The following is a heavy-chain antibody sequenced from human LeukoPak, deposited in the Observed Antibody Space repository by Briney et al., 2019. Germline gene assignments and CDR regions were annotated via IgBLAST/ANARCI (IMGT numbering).Heavy chain of an antibody. V-gene: IGHV3-7*04. J-gene: IGHJ4*02. CDR2: VKEDGSEK. Sequence: PGGSLRLFCAASGFTFSRFWMSWVRQAPGKGLEWVANVKEDGSEKYYVDSVKGRFTISRDNAKNSLYLQMNSLRAEDTAVYYCARYGSIVAAGTFDYWGQGTLVTVSS. D-gene: IGHD6-13*01. CDR1: GFTFSRFW. CDR3: ARYGSIVAAGTFDY.